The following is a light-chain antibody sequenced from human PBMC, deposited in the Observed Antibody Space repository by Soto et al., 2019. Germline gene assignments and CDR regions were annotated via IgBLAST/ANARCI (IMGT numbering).Light chain of an antibody. CDR3: QKYGSSPGT. Sequence: EIVLTQSPGTLSLSPGERATLSCRASQSVSSNYLAWYQQKPGQAPRPLIYGASSRATGIPDRFSGSGAGKDFPLTISRLEFEDFAVYYCQKYGSSPGTFGQGTKVDTK. J-gene: IGKJ1*01. CDR1: QSVSSNY. CDR2: GAS. V-gene: IGKV3-20*01.